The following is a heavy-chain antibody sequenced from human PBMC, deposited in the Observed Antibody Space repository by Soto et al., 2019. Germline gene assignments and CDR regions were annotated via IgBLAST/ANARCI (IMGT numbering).Heavy chain of an antibody. J-gene: IGHJ6*02. V-gene: IGHV1-3*01. Sequence: ASVKVSCKASGYIFTRYAMHWVRQAPGQRLEWMGWINAGNGNTKYSQKFQGRVTITRDTSASTAYMELSSLRSEDTAVYYCASSNIAAAPYGMDVWGQGTTVTVSS. CDR2: INAGNGNT. D-gene: IGHD6-13*01. CDR3: ASSNIAAAPYGMDV. CDR1: GYIFTRYA.